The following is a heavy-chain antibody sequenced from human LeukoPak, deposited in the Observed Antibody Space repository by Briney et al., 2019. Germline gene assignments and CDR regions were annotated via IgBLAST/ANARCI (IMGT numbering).Heavy chain of an antibody. CDR2: IYYSGST. J-gene: IGHJ4*02. D-gene: IGHD6-13*01. V-gene: IGHV4-39*07. CDR1: GGSISSSSYY. CDR3: AREGDSSSSH. Sequence: SETLSLTCTVSGGSISSSSYYWGWFRQPPGKGLEWIGSIYYSGSTYYNPSLKSRVTISVDTSKNQFSLKLSSVTAADTAVYYCAREGDSSSSHWGQGTLVTVSS.